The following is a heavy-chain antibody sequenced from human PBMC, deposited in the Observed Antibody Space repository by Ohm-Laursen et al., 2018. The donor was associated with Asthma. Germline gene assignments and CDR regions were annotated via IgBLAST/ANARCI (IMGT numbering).Heavy chain of an antibody. CDR3: AKDQINYYDSSGYYVDY. J-gene: IGHJ4*02. CDR1: GFTFSSYG. Sequence: SLRLSCAASGFTFSSYGMHWVRQAPGKGLEWVAVISYDGSNKYYADSVKGRFTISRDNSKNTLYLQMNSLRPDDTAVYYCAKDQINYYDSSGYYVDYWGQGTLVTVSS. V-gene: IGHV3-30*18. D-gene: IGHD3-22*01. CDR2: ISYDGSNK.